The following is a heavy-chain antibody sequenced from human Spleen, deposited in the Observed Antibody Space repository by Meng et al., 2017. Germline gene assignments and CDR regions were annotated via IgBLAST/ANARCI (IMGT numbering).Heavy chain of an antibody. J-gene: IGHJ4*02. V-gene: IGHV4-34*01. D-gene: IGHD6-19*01. CDR3: ARSPIAVAGPFDD. CDR2: INHSGST. Sequence: GSLRLSCVVSGGSFSDYYWSWIRQPPGKGLEWIGEINHSGSTNYNPSLRSRVTMSIDMSKNQFSLKLSSVTAADTAVYYCARSPIAVAGPFDDWGQGTLVTVSS. CDR1: GGSFSDYY.